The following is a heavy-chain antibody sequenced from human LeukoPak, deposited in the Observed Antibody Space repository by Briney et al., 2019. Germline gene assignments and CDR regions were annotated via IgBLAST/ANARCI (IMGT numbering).Heavy chain of an antibody. V-gene: IGHV4-39*01. J-gene: IGHJ4*02. D-gene: IGHD3-22*01. CDR2: INYSGNK. CDR3: ARHLSSDSSDYLTVVDY. CDR1: GGTISSSSYF. Sequence: PSETLSLTCTVSGGTISSSSYFWGWNRPPPGKRLEWIGSINYSGNKYYSPSLRSRLTVSVDTSKNQFSLKLSSVTAADTAVYYCARHLSSDSSDYLTVVDYWGQGTLVTVSS.